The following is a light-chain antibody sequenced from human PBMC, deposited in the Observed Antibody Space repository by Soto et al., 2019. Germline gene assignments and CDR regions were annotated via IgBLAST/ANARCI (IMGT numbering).Light chain of an antibody. CDR3: QQYSNPPRE. Sequence: EIVLIQSPSTLSLSPGERATLSCRASQSVGSYLAWYQHKPGQAPRLLIHGASSRATGIPDRFSGSGSGTGVTPVHFTLWAEDNGVYDAQQYSNPPREFAEGTKVDIK. CDR2: GAS. J-gene: IGKJ1*01. CDR1: QSVGSY. V-gene: IGKV3-11*01.